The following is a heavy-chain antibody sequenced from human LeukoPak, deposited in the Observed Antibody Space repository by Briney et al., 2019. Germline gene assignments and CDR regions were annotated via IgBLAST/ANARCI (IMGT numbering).Heavy chain of an antibody. J-gene: IGHJ4*02. CDR1: GYTFTGYY. Sequence: ASVKVSCKASGYTFTGYYMHWVRQAPGQGLEWMGWINPNSGGTNYAQKFQGRDTMTKDTSISTAYMELSRLRSDDTAVYYCARDSVLRGYFDYWGQGTLATVSS. V-gene: IGHV1-2*02. CDR2: INPNSGGT. CDR3: ARDSVLRGYFDY. D-gene: IGHD6-6*01.